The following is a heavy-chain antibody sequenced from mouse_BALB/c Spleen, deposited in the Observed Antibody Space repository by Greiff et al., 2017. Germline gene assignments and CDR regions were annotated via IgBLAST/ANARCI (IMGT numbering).Heavy chain of an antibody. J-gene: IGHJ1*01. D-gene: IGHD4-1*01. CDR2: INSNGGST. V-gene: IGHV5-6-3*01. CDR1: GFTFSSYG. CDR3: ARDSNWDRGWYFDV. Sequence: EVQVVESGGGLVQPGGSLKLSCAASGFTFSSYGMSWVRQTPDKRLELVATINSNGGSTYYPDSVKGRFTISRDNAKNTLYLQMSSLKSEDTAMYYCARDSNWDRGWYFDVWGAGTTVTVSS.